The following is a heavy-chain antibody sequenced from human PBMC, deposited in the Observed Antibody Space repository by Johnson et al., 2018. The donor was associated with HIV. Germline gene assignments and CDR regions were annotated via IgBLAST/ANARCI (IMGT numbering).Heavy chain of an antibody. CDR1: GFTVSSNY. J-gene: IGHJ3*02. V-gene: IGHV3-66*02. CDR3: ARGLVGSTTALDM. D-gene: IGHD1-26*01. Sequence: EVQVVESGGGWVQPGGSLRLSCAASGFTVSSNYMSWVRQAPGKGLEWVSVIYSSGSTYYADSVKGRFTISRDKTTNTLNLQMNSLRVEDTAVDYCARGLVGSTTALDMWGQGTMVTVSS. CDR2: IYSSGST.